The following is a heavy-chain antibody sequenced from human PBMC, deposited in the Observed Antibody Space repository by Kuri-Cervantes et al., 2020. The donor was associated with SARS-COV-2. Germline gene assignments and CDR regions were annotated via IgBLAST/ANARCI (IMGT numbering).Heavy chain of an antibody. J-gene: IGHJ6*03. CDR3: TRDRRRCSGDTSHFYMDV. V-gene: IGHV3-21*01. D-gene: IGHD2-15*01. Sequence: GESLKISCAASGFTFRSSHMNWVRQAPGKGLEWISSISDWSLNIYYADSVKGRFNISRDNAKNSLFLQMNSLRVEDTAVYYCTRDRRRCSGDTSHFYMDVWGTGTTVTVSS. CDR2: ISDWSLNI. CDR1: GFTFRSSH.